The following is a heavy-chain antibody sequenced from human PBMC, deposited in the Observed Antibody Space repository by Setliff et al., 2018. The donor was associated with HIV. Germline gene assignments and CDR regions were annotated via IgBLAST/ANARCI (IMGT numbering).Heavy chain of an antibody. CDR2: FYTSGST. J-gene: IGHJ5*02. CDR3: ATQRSFQRAFEAVAGSFDP. CDR1: GGSISGYY. V-gene: IGHV4-4*07. D-gene: IGHD6-19*01. Sequence: PSETLSLTCTVSGGSISGYYWSWIRQPAGKGLEWIGRFYTSGSTNYNPSLKSRVTITADSSKNQLSLKLTSVTAADTAVYYCATQRSFQRAFEAVAGSFDPWGQGILVTVSS.